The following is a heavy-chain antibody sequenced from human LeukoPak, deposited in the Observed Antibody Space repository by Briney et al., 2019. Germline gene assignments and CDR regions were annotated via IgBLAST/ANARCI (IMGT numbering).Heavy chain of an antibody. CDR3: ARGGLYSSSWLNWFDP. V-gene: IGHV4-30-4*01. CDR2: IYYSGST. D-gene: IGHD6-13*01. J-gene: IGHJ5*02. CDR1: GGSISSGDYY. Sequence: SQTLSLTCTVSGGSISSGDYYWSRIRQPPGKGLEWIGYIYYSGSTYYNPSLKSRVTISVDTSKNQFSLKLSSVTAADTGVYYCARGGLYSSSWLNWFDPWGQGTLVTVSS.